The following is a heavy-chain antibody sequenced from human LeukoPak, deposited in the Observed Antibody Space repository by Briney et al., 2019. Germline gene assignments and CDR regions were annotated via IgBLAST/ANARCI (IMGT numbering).Heavy chain of an antibody. V-gene: IGHV3-11*01. Sequence: GGSLRLSCAASGFTFSDYYMSWIRQAPGKGLEWVSYISSSGSTIYYADSVEGRFTISRDNAKNSLYLQMNSLRAEDTAVYYCARDPSTTGTTYAFDIWGQGTMVTVSS. J-gene: IGHJ3*02. CDR1: GFTFSDYY. CDR2: ISSSGSTI. CDR3: ARDPSTTGTTYAFDI. D-gene: IGHD1-1*01.